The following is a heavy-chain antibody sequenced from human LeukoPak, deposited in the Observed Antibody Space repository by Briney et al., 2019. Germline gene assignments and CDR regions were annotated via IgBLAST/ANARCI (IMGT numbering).Heavy chain of an antibody. D-gene: IGHD7-27*01. CDR3: ARGGEDAFDI. V-gene: IGHV4-61*05. J-gene: IGHJ3*02. CDR1: GDSISSLHWSSISSYY. CDR2: ISYSGST. Sequence: SETLSLTCIVSGDSISSLHWSSISSYYWSWIRQPPGKGLEWIGYISYSGSTNYNSSLKSRVTISVDTSKNQFSLKLSSVTAADTAVYYCARGGEDAFDIWGQGTMVTVSS.